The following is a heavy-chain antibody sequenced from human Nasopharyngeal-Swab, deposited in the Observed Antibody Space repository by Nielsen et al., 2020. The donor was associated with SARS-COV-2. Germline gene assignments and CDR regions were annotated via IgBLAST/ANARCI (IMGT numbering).Heavy chain of an antibody. V-gene: IGHV3-23*01. D-gene: IGHD3-10*01. J-gene: IGHJ4*02. CDR1: GLTFSSYA. Sequence: ETLSLTCAASGLTFSSYAMSWVRPAPGEGLEWVSGINSGGTTTFYADIVKGRFTISRDNSKNTLYLQLNSLKVEDTAVYYCASYGAGSYYSTGVYYWGQGTRVIVSS. CDR3: ASYGAGSYYSTGVYY. CDR2: INSGGTTT.